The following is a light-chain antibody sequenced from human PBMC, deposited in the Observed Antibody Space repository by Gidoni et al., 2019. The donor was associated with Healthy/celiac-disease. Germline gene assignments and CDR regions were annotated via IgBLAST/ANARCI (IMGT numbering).Light chain of an antibody. V-gene: IGKV3-20*01. J-gene: IGKJ4*01. CDR3: QQYGSSLLT. Sequence: EIVLTQSPGTLSLSPGDRATLSCRASQSVSSSYLACDQKKPGQAPRLLIYGASRRATGIPDRFSGSGSGTDFALTSSRLEPEDFAVYYCQQYGSSLLTFXGXTKVEIK. CDR1: QSVSSSY. CDR2: GAS.